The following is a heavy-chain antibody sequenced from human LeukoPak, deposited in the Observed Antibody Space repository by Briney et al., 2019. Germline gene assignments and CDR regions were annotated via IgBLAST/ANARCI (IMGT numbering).Heavy chain of an antibody. CDR1: GFTFSSYS. V-gene: IGHV3-21*01. Sequence: GGSLRLSCAASGFTFSSYSMNWVRQAPGKGLEWVSSISSSSSYIYYADSVKGRFTISRDNAKNSLYLQMNSLRAEDTAVYYXXXXXSNYGNGMDVWGQGTTVTVSS. D-gene: IGHD4-11*01. J-gene: IGHJ6*02. CDR2: ISSSSSYI. CDR3: XXXXSNYGNGMDV.